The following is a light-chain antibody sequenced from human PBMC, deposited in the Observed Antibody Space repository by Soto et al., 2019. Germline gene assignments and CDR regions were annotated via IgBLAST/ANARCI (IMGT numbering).Light chain of an antibody. CDR1: SSDIGRYNY. CDR3: SSYRSSSTPPYV. Sequence: QSALTQPASVSGSPGQSITISCTGTSSDIGRYNYVSWYQQHPGKAPKLMISEVSSRPSGVSDRFSGSKSGNTASLSISGLQAEDEADYYCSSYRSSSTPPYVLGTGTKVTVL. V-gene: IGLV2-14*01. J-gene: IGLJ1*01. CDR2: EVS.